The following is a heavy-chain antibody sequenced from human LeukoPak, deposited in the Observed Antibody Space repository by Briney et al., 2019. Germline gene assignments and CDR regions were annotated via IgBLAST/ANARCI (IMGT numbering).Heavy chain of an antibody. CDR2: INPNSGGT. CDR3: ARGDCSSTSCYIINWFDP. J-gene: IGHJ5*02. Sequence: GASVKVSCKASGYTFTGYYMHWVRQAPGQGLEWMGWINPNSGGTNYAQKFQGRVTMTRDTSISTAYMELSRLRSDDTAVYYCARGDCSSTSCYIINWFDPWGQGTLVTVS. D-gene: IGHD2-2*01. CDR1: GYTFTGYY. V-gene: IGHV1-2*02.